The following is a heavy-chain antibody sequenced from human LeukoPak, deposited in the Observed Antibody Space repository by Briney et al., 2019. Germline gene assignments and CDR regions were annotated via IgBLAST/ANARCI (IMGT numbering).Heavy chain of an antibody. Sequence: ASVKVSCKASGYTFTSYYMHWVRQAPGQGLEWMGIINPSGGSTSYTQKFQGRVTMTRDTSTSTVYMELSSLRSEDTAVYYCARRPRPIRRGIVAPGWFDPWGQGTLVTVSS. J-gene: IGHJ5*02. CDR2: INPSGGST. D-gene: IGHD3-22*01. V-gene: IGHV1-46*01. CDR1: GYTFTSYY. CDR3: ARRPRPIRRGIVAPGWFDP.